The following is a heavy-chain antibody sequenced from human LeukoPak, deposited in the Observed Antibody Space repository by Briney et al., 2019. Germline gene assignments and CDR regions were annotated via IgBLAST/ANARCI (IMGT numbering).Heavy chain of an antibody. CDR2: INIDGSST. CDR3: AGGTEKKAGFAY. Sequence: KSGGSLRLSCATSGFTFSSHWMHWVRQAPGEGLVWVSHINIDGSSTTYGDPAKGRFTVSRDSATLFLQMNSLRVGDTAIYYCAGGTEKKAGFAYGGWGTLATVS. D-gene: IGHD1-1*01. J-gene: IGHJ4*02. CDR1: GFTFSSHW. V-gene: IGHV3-74*01.